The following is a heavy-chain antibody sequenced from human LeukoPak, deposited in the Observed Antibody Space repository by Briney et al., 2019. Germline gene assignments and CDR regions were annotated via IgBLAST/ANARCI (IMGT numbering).Heavy chain of an antibody. CDR2: IRYDGSNK. V-gene: IGHV3-30*02. J-gene: IGHJ4*02. D-gene: IGHD6-13*01. Sequence: GGSLRLSCAASGFTFSSYGMHWVRQAPGKWLEWVAFIRYDGSNKYYADSVKGRFTISRDNSKNTLYLQMNSLRAEDTAVYYCARGSVGSSSSGLDYWGQGTLVTVSS. CDR3: ARGSVGSSSSGLDY. CDR1: GFTFSSYG.